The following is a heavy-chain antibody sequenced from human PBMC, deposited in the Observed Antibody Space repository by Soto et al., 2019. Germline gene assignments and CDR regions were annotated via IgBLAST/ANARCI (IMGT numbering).Heavy chain of an antibody. CDR2: ISRGGGTI. V-gene: IGHV3-48*03. CDR1: GFTFSSYE. D-gene: IGHD5-12*01. Sequence: GGSLRLSCAASGFTFSSYEMNWVRQAPGKGLEWVSYISRGGGTIYYADSVKGRFTVSRDNAKNSLYLQMNSLRVEDTAVYYCARDDSGWDYWGQGTLVTVSS. CDR3: ARDDSGWDY. J-gene: IGHJ4*02.